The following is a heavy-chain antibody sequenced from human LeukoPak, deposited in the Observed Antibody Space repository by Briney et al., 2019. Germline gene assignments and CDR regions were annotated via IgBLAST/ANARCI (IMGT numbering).Heavy chain of an antibody. J-gene: IGHJ4*02. CDR2: INHSGST. Sequence: SETLSLTCAVYGGSFSGYYWSWIRQPPGKGLEWIGEINHSGSTNYNPSLKSRVTISVDTSKNQFSLKLSSVTAADTAVYYCARDYYDSYRAPSFDYWGQGTLVTVSS. V-gene: IGHV4-34*01. CDR3: ARDYYDSYRAPSFDY. CDR1: GGSFSGYY. D-gene: IGHD3-22*01.